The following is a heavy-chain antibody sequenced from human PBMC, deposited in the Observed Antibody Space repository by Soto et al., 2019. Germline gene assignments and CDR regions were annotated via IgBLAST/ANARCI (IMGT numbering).Heavy chain of an antibody. Sequence: SVKVSCKASGGTFSSYAISWVRQAPGQGLEWMGGIIPIFGTANYAQKFQGRVTITADESTSTAYMELSSLRSEDTAVYYCARVHYDFWSGYYSPYYYYGMDVWGQGTTVTVSS. CDR1: GGTFSSYA. D-gene: IGHD3-3*01. J-gene: IGHJ6*02. CDR3: ARVHYDFWSGYYSPYYYYGMDV. CDR2: IIPIFGTA. V-gene: IGHV1-69*13.